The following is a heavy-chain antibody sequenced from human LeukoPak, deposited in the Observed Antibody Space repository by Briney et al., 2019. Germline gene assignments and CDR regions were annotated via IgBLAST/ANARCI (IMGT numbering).Heavy chain of an antibody. Sequence: PGGSLRLSCAASGFTFSSYAMSWVRQAPGKGLEWVSSISSSSSYIYYADSVKGRFTISRDNAKNSLYLQMNSLRAEDTAVYYCARDRSGSYSDYWGQGTLVTVSS. CDR3: ARDRSGSYSDY. J-gene: IGHJ4*02. CDR2: ISSSSSYI. V-gene: IGHV3-21*01. D-gene: IGHD1-26*01. CDR1: GFTFSSYA.